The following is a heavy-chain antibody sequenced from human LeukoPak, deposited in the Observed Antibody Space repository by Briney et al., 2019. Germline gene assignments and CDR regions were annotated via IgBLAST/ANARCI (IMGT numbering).Heavy chain of an antibody. V-gene: IGHV4-34*01. J-gene: IGHJ4*02. CDR2: INHSGRT. Sequence: SETLSLTCAVYGGSFSGYYWSWIRQPPGKGLEWIGEINHSGRTNYNPSLKSRVTISVDTSKNQFSLKLSSVTAADTAVYYCAVVAATLDYWGQGTLVTVSS. CDR3: AVVAATLDY. CDR1: GGSFSGYY. D-gene: IGHD2-15*01.